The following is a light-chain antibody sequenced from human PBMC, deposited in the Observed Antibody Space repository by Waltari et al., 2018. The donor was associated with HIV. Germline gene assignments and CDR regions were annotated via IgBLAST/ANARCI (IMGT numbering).Light chain of an antibody. CDR1: QSVSSN. CDR3: QQYNNWPRT. V-gene: IGKV3-15*01. CDR2: GAS. J-gene: IGKJ1*01. Sequence: EIVMTQSPATLSVSPGDRATLSCRASQSVSSNLAWYQQILGQAPRLLIYGASTKATGIPARFSGSGSGTEFTLTISSLQSEDFAVYYCQQYNNWPRTFGQGTKVEIK.